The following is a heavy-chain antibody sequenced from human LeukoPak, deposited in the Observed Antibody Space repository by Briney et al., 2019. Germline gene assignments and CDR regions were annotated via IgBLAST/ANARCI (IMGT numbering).Heavy chain of an antibody. CDR2: IYYSGST. J-gene: IGHJ4*02. CDR1: GGSISSGGYY. D-gene: IGHD3-10*01. CDR3: ARVYGSGSYYDDY. Sequence: SETLSLTCTVSGGSISSGGYYWSWIRQHPGKGLEWIGYIYYSGSTYYNSSLKSRVTISVDTSKNQFSLKLSSVTAADTAVYYCARVYGSGSYYDDYWGQGTLVTVSS. V-gene: IGHV4-31*03.